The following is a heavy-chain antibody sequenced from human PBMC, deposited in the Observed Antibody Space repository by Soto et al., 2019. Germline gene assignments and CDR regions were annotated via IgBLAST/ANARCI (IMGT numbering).Heavy chain of an antibody. V-gene: IGHV1-69*01. J-gene: IGHJ6*02. CDR2: LIPISETT. CDR1: GGTFSSYA. Sequence: QVQLVQSGAEVKKPGSSVKVSCKASGGTFSSYAISWVRQAPGQGLEWMGGLIPISETTNYAQKFQGRVTITADESKSTAYRELSSLRSENTAVYSSATSQGSSTSLEIYYSYYYGMDVWGQGTTVTVPS. CDR3: ATSQGSSTSLEIYYSYYYGMDV. D-gene: IGHD2-2*01.